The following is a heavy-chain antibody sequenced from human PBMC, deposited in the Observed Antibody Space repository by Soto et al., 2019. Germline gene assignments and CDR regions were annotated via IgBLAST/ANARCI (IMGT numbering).Heavy chain of an antibody. J-gene: IGHJ3*02. CDR2: INPNSGGT. V-gene: IGHV1-2*02. CDR3: ARVVVVTAIRHDAFDI. Sequence: ASVKVSCKASGYTFTGYYMHWVRQAPGQGLEWMGWINPNSGGTNYAQKFQGRVTMTRDTSISTAYMELSRLRSDDTAVYYCARVVVVTAIRHDAFDIWGQGTMVTV. CDR1: GYTFTGYY. D-gene: IGHD2-21*02.